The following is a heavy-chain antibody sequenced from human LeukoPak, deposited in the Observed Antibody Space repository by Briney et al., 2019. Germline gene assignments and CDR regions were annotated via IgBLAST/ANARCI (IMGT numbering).Heavy chain of an antibody. CDR2: FDPEDGET. J-gene: IGHJ4*02. CDR3: ATGQGGSYHLGFDY. V-gene: IGHV1-24*01. Sequence: GASVKVSCKVSGYTLTELSMHWVRQAPGKGLEWMGGFDPEDGETIYAQKFQGRVTMTEDTSTDTAYMELSSLRSEDTAVYYCATGQGGSYHLGFDYWGQGTLVTVSS. CDR1: GYTLTELS. D-gene: IGHD1-26*01.